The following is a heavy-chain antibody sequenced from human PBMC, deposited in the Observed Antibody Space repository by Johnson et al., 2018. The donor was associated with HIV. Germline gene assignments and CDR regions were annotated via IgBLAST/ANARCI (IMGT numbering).Heavy chain of an antibody. D-gene: IGHD6-19*01. CDR1: GFTFSGYA. V-gene: IGHV3-30*04. Sequence: HVQLVESGGSVVQPGRYLRLSCAASGFTFSGYAINWVRQAPGKGLEWAAVISKDGSSAYYADSVKGRFTISRDNSKNTLFLEMNSLRVEDTAVYYCARDHSGWWAWALDIWGQGTMGTVSS. CDR2: ISKDGSSA. CDR3: ARDHSGWWAWALDI. J-gene: IGHJ3*02.